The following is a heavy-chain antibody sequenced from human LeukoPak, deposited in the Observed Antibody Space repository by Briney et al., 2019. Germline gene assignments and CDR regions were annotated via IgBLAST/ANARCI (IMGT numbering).Heavy chain of an antibody. J-gene: IGHJ5*02. V-gene: IGHV4-39*07. CDR1: GGSVSSSSSY. CDR3: AREGPWGAYSSSWDDYMYDSSGYYGRGWFDP. CDR2: IYYSGST. D-gene: IGHD3-22*01. Sequence: SETLSLTCTVSGGSVSSSSSYWGWIRQPPGKGLEWIGSIYYSGSTYYNPSLKSRVTMSVDTSTNQFSLKLSSVTAADTALYYCAREGPWGAYSSSWDDYMYDSSGYYGRGWFDPWGQGTLVTVSS.